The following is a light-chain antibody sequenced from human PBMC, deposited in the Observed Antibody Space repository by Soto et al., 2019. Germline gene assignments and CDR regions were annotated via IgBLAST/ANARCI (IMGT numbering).Light chain of an antibody. CDR2: EVS. V-gene: IGLV2-14*01. Sequence: QSVLTQPASVSGSPGQSITISCTETSSDVGGYNYVSWYQQHPGKAPKLMIYEVSNRPSEVSNRFSGSKSGNTASLTISGPQAEDEADYYCSSYTSSSTDVFGTGTRSPS. J-gene: IGLJ1*01. CDR1: SSDVGGYNY. CDR3: SSYTSSSTDV.